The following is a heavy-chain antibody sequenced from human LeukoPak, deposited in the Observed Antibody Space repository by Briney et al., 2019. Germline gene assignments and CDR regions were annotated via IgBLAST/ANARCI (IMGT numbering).Heavy chain of an antibody. J-gene: IGHJ4*02. CDR1: GFTSSRYG. D-gene: IGHD2-8*02. V-gene: IGHV3-23*01. CDR2: ISGSGDNT. CDR3: ATYRQVLLPFES. Sequence: GGSLRLSCVASGFTSSRYGMSWVRQAPRKGLEWVSAISGSGDNTYYADSVKGRSTISRDNSKNTLYLQINSLRAEDTAIYYCATYRQVLLPFESWGQGTLVTVSS.